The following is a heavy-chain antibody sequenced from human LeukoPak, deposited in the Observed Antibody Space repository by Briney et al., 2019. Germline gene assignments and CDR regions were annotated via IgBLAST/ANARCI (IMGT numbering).Heavy chain of an antibody. D-gene: IGHD3-10*01. CDR1: GYTLTELS. V-gene: IGHV1-24*01. CDR3: ARDRMVRGDYYFDY. Sequence: ASVKVSCKVSGYTLTELSMHWVRQAPGKGLEWMGGFDPEDGETIYAQKFQDRVTITRDTSASTAYMELSSLRSEDTAVYYCARDRMVRGDYYFDYWGQGTLVTVSS. J-gene: IGHJ4*02. CDR2: FDPEDGET.